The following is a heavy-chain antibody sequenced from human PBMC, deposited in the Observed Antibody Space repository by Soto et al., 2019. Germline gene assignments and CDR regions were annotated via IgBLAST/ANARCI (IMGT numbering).Heavy chain of an antibody. Sequence: ASYTLSLTSTVSSGSIISSFCSWIRPPAGKGLEWIGRIYTSGSTNYNPSLKSRVTMSVETSKAQFFLKLSSVTAADTAIYYCARDSSGYFYLFDYWGQGTLVTVSS. J-gene: IGHJ4*02. CDR3: ARDSSGYFYLFDY. CDR1: SGSIISSF. CDR2: IYTSGST. D-gene: IGHD3-22*01. V-gene: IGHV4-4*07.